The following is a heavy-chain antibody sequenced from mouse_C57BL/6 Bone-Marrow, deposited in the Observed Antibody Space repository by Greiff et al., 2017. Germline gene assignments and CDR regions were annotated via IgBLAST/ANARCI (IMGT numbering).Heavy chain of an antibody. CDR3: ASDQRYAMDY. CDR1: GFSLTSYG. V-gene: IGHV2-6*01. Sequence: QVQLKESGPGLVAPSQCLSISCTVSGFSLTSYGVDWVRQSPGQGLEWLGVIWGVGSTNYNSSLNSRLSISKDNSKSQVFLKMNSLQTDDTAMYYCASDQRYAMDYGGQGTSVTVSS. J-gene: IGHJ4*01. CDR2: IWGVGST.